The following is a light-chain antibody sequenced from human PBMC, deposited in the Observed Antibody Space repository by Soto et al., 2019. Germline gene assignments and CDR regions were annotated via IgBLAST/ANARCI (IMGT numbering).Light chain of an antibody. CDR2: ENN. CDR1: SSNIGAGYE. J-gene: IGLJ1*01. Sequence: QCVLTQPPSGSEAPGQRVTISCTGSSSNIGAGYEAHWYQQVPGTAPKLLIYENNNRPSGVPDRFSGSKSGTSASLAITGLQAEDEAEYYCQSYDSSLSGYVFGTGTKLTVL. V-gene: IGLV1-40*01. CDR3: QSYDSSLSGYV.